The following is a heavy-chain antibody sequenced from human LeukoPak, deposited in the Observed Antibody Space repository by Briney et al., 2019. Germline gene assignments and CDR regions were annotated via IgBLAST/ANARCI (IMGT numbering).Heavy chain of an antibody. CDR1: GFTFSSYS. V-gene: IGHV3-48*01. CDR2: ISSSGTTI. Sequence: GGSLRISCAASGFTFSSYSMNWVRQAPGKGLEWVSYISSSGTTIYYADSVKGRFTLSRDNAKNSLYLQMNSLRAEDTAVYYCARERGLELLTYWGQGTLVTVSS. D-gene: IGHD1-7*01. J-gene: IGHJ4*02. CDR3: ARERGLELLTY.